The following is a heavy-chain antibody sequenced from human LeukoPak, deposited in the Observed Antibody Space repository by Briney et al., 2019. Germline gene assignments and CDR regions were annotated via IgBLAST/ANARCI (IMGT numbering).Heavy chain of an antibody. CDR3: ARPVYTSNWFQFDY. J-gene: IGHJ4*02. V-gene: IGHV5-51*01. CDR2: IYPGDSDT. D-gene: IGHD6-13*01. Sequence: AGESLKISCKGSGYSFTSYWIGWVRQMPGKGLEWMGVIYPGDSDTRYSPSFQGQVTISADKSISTAYLQWSSLKASDTAIYYCARPVYTSNWFQFDYWGQGTLVTVSS. CDR1: GYSFTSYW.